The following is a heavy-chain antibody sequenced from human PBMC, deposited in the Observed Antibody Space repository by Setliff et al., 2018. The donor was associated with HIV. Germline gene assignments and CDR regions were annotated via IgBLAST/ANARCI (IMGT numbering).Heavy chain of an antibody. V-gene: IGHV1-2*04. D-gene: IGHD6-19*01. CDR1: GYTFTGYY. Sequence: ASVKVSCKTSGYTFTGYYMHWVRQAPGQGLEWMGRINPNSDGTNYAQKFQGWVTMTRDTSISTAYMELSRLRSDDTAVYYCAREGGWYENDYYYYMDVWGKGTTVTVSS. CDR3: AREGGWYENDYYYYMDV. CDR2: INPNSDGT. J-gene: IGHJ6*03.